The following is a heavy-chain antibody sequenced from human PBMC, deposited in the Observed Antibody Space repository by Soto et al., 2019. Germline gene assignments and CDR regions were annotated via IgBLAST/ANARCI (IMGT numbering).Heavy chain of an antibody. D-gene: IGHD4-17*01. J-gene: IGHJ4*02. CDR3: TKEYGRLDY. V-gene: IGHV3-11*06. Sequence: SLRLSCAASGFTFSDHYMSWIRQAPGKGLEWVSYISSSSGYTNYADSVKGRFTISRDNAKNSLYLQMNSLRAEDTAVYYCTKEYGRLDYWGQGTLVTVSS. CDR1: GFTFSDHY. CDR2: ISSSSGYT.